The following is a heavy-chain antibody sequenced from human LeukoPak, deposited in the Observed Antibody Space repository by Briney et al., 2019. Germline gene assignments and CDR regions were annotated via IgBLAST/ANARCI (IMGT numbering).Heavy chain of an antibody. D-gene: IGHD5-12*01. V-gene: IGHV4-30-2*01. J-gene: IGHJ6*02. CDR3: ARVRHSGYDGDYGMDV. CDR1: GGSISSGGYS. CDR2: IYHSGST. Sequence: SETLSLTCAVSGGSISSGGYSWSWIRQPPGKGLEWIGYIYHSGSTYYNPSLKSRVTISVDRSKNQFSLKLSSVTAADTAVYYCARVRHSGYDGDYGMDVWGQGTTVTVPS.